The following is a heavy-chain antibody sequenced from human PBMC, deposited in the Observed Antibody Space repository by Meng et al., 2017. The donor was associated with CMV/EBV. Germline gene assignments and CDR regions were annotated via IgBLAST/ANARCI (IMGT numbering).Heavy chain of an antibody. CDR2: ISGSGGST. CDR1: GFTFSSYA. CDR3: AKGKGGCSSTSCYTACDY. V-gene: IGHV3-23*01. Sequence: ESLKISCAASGFTFSSYAMSWVRQAPGKGLEWVSAISGSGGSTYYADSVKGRFTISRDNSKNTLYLQMNSLRAEDMAVYYCAKGKGGCSSTSCYTACDYWGQGTLVTVSS. D-gene: IGHD2-2*02. J-gene: IGHJ4*02.